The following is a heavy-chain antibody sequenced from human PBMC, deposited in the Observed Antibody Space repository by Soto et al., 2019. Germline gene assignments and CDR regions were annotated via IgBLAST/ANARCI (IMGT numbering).Heavy chain of an antibody. CDR2: IKQDGGDI. CDR3: ARGRYAEPLDY. D-gene: IGHD4-17*01. Sequence: PGGSLRLSCAASGFTFTNYWMSWVRQAPGKGLERVANIKQDGGDIYYVDSVKGRFTISRDNAKNSLYLQMNSLRAEDTAVYFCARGRYAEPLDYWGQGTMVTVSS. CDR1: GFTFTNYW. V-gene: IGHV3-7*01. J-gene: IGHJ4*02.